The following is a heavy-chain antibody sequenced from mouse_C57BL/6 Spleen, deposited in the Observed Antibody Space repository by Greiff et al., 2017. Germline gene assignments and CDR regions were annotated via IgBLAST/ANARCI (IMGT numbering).Heavy chain of an antibody. Sequence: EVQRVESGEGLVKPGGSLKLSCAASGFTFSSSAMSWVRQTPEKRLEWVAYISSGGDYIYYADTVKGRFTISRDNARNTLYLHMRSLKSEDTAMYFCTREDTTVVADWGQGTLVTVSA. CDR2: ISSGGDYI. CDR3: TREDTTVVAD. CDR1: GFTFSSSA. J-gene: IGHJ3*01. D-gene: IGHD1-1*01. V-gene: IGHV5-9-1*02.